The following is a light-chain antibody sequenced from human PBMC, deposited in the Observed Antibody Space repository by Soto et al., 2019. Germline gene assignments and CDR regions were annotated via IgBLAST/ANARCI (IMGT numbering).Light chain of an antibody. J-gene: IGKJ5*01. V-gene: IGKV3-20*01. CDR1: QSVTSSQ. Sequence: EVVLTQSPGTLSLSPGERATLSCRASQSVTSSQLAWHQQKPGQAPRLLIYAASSRATGIPDRFSGSGSGTDFTLTISRLETEDSALYYCQQYGYSPNTFGQGTRLEIK. CDR3: QQYGYSPNT. CDR2: AAS.